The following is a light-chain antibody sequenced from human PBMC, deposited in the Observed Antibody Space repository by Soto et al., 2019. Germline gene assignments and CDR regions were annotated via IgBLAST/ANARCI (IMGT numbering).Light chain of an antibody. V-gene: IGLV2-14*01. CDR2: ASS. CDR1: SSDVGSYNY. CDR3: SSYAGSYTYV. J-gene: IGLJ1*01. Sequence: QSALTQPASVSGSPGQSITISCTGTSSDVGSYNYVSWYQHHPGKAPRLMIYASSNRPSGVSHRFSGSRSGNTASLTISGLQAEDEADYYCSSYAGSYTYVFGTGTKVTVL.